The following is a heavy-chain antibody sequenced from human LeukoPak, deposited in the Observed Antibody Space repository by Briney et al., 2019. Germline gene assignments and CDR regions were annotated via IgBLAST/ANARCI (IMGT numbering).Heavy chain of an antibody. CDR1: GFTFSSYA. D-gene: IGHD5-18*01. CDR2: ISYDGSNK. V-gene: IGHV3-30*04. CDR3: ARALDSTMPRVMNY. J-gene: IGHJ4*02. Sequence: GGSLRLSCAASGFTFSSYAMHWVRQAPGKGLEWVAVISYDGSNKYYADSVEGRFTISRDNSKNTLYLQMNSLRAEDTAVYYCARALDSTMPRVMNYWGQGSLVTVSS.